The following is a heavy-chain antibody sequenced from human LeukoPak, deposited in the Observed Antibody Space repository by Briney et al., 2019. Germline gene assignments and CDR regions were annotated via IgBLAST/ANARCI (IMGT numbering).Heavy chain of an antibody. CDR2: ISGSGGST. Sequence: GSLRLSCAASGFTFNSYAMSWVRQAPGKGLEWVSAISGSGGSTYYADSVKGRFTISRDNSKNTLYLQMNSLRAEDTAVYYCAKDRVVVPAAIDYWGQGTLVTVSS. J-gene: IGHJ4*02. V-gene: IGHV3-23*01. CDR3: AKDRVVVPAAIDY. D-gene: IGHD2-2*01. CDR1: GFTFNSYA.